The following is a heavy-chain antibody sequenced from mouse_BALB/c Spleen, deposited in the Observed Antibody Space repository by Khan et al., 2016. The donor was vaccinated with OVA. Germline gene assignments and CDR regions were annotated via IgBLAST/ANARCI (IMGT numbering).Heavy chain of an antibody. CDR3: TRIYYGYGVSLMDY. CDR2: ISSGGSYT. CDR1: GFTFSSYA. D-gene: IGHD2-2*01. V-gene: IGHV5-9-1*01. Sequence: EVELVESGGGLVKPGGSLKLSCAASGFTFSSYAMSWVRQTPEKRLEWVATISSGGSYTYYPASVKGRFTISRDNAKNTLYLQMSSLRSEDTAMYYCTRIYYGYGVSLMDYWGQGTSVTVSS. J-gene: IGHJ4*01.